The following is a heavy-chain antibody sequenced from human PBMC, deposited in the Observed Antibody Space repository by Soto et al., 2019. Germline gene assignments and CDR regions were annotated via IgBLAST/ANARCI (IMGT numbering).Heavy chain of an antibody. D-gene: IGHD3-22*01. CDR1: GGSISSVGYS. Sequence: QLQLQESGSGLVKPSQTLSLTCAVSGGSISSVGYSWSWVRQPPGQGLEWIGYIYHSGNTYYNPSLKSRVNISVGRSKNQFSLKLSSVTAAYTVVYYCARCCYYDSGGYYYPGGFDPWGQGTLVTVSS. V-gene: IGHV4-30-2*01. J-gene: IGHJ5*02. CDR3: ARCCYYDSGGYYYPGGFDP. CDR2: IYHSGNT.